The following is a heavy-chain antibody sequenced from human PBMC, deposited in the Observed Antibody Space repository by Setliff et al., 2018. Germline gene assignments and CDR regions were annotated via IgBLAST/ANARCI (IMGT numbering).Heavy chain of an antibody. J-gene: IGHJ5*02. CDR1: EYSLITYG. CDR2: INTNTGNP. Sequence: PGESLKVSCKATEYSLITYGINWVRQAPGQGLEWMGWINTNTGNPTYAQGFTGRFVFSLDTSISTAYLQITTLKAEDTAVYYCAAARRAKRELPQRTWFDPWGQGTLVTVSS. V-gene: IGHV7-4-1*02. CDR3: AAARRAKRELPQRTWFDP. D-gene: IGHD1-7*01.